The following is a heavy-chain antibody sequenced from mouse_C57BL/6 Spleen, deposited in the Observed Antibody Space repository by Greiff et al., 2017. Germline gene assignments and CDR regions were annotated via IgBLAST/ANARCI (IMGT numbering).Heavy chain of an antibody. CDR1: GFSLTSYG. V-gene: IGHV2-9*01. CDR3: AKRTTPGAWFAY. J-gene: IGHJ3*01. CDR2: IWGGGGT. Sequence: VMLVESGPGLVAPSQSLSITCTVSGFSLTSYGVDWVRQPPGKGLEWLGVIWGGGGTNYNSALMSRLSISKDNSKSQVFLKMNSLQTEDTAMDYCAKRTTPGAWFAYGGQGTLVTVSA. D-gene: IGHD5-5*01.